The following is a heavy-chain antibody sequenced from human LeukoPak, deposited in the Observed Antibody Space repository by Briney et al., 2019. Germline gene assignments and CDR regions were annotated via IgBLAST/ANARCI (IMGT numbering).Heavy chain of an antibody. CDR2: VKEDGTTK. D-gene: IGHD2-15*01. CDR3: VSQEVVPH. V-gene: IGHV3-7*02. J-gene: IGHJ4*02. Sequence: PGGSLRLSSAASGFNFINYWMSWVRQAPGKGLEWVANVKEDGTTKQYVDSVKGRFTISRDNAKNSLYLQMDSLRAEDTAVYYCVSQEVVPHWGQGTLVSVSS. CDR1: GFNFINYW.